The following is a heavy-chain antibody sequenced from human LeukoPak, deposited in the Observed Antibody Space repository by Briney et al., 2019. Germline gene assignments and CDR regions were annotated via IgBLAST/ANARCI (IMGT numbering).Heavy chain of an antibody. D-gene: IGHD1-26*01. CDR3: AKYSGSYHSFDY. V-gene: IGHV3-74*01. CDR2: INSDGSST. CDR1: GFTFSSYW. J-gene: IGHJ4*02. Sequence: GGSLRPSCAASGFTFSSYWMHWVRQAPGKGLVWVSRINSDGSSTSYADSVKGRFTISRDNAKNTLYLQMNSLRAEDTAVYYCAKYSGSYHSFDYWGQGTLVTVSS.